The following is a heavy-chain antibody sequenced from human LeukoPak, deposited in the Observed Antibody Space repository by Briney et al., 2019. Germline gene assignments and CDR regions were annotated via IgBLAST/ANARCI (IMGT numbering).Heavy chain of an antibody. Sequence: PSEPLSLTCTVSGASVSRYYWSWIRQPPGKGLEWIGYLYYSGSTNYNPSLKSRVTISVGTSKNQFSLKLTSVTAADTAVYYCARDLGTVAGPGRGLDVWGKGTTVTVSS. CDR3: ARDLGTVAGPGRGLDV. J-gene: IGHJ6*04. V-gene: IGHV4-59*02. D-gene: IGHD6-19*01. CDR2: LYYSGST. CDR1: GASVSRYY.